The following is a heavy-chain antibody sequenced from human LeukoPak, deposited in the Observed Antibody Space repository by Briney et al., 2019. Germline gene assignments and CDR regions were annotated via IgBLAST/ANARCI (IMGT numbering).Heavy chain of an antibody. CDR2: INPNSGGT. CDR3: ASARRTVSTGYFQH. CDR1: GYTFTGYY. Sequence: ASVKVSCTASGYTFTGYYMHWVRQAPGQGLEWMGWINPNSGGTNYAQTSQGRGTITKATSISTAHMELPRLRSDDTAVYYCASARRTVSTGYFQHWGQGTLVTVSS. V-gene: IGHV1-2*02. J-gene: IGHJ1*01. D-gene: IGHD4-11*01.